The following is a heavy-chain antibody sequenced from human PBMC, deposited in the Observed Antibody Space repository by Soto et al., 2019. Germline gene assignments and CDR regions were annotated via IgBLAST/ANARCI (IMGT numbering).Heavy chain of an antibody. J-gene: IGHJ6*02. CDR1: GSTFSSYT. CDR2: IIPVLGVT. Sequence: QVQLVQSGAELKKPGSSVKVSCQASGSTFSSYTVSWVRQVPGQGLEWMGRIIPVLGVTKYAPHFKGRVTITAGKSKTTVDMELTSLRAGDTAVYYCALRRYCGDDCYSTYYSVMDVWGQGTTVTVSS. V-gene: IGHV1-69*02. CDR3: ALRRYCGDDCYSTYYSVMDV. D-gene: IGHD2-21*02.